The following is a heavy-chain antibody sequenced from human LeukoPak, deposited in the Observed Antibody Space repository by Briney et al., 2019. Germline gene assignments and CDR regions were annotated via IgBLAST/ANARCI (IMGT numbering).Heavy chain of an antibody. J-gene: IGHJ4*02. V-gene: IGHV3-30*18. Sequence: GRSLRLSCAASGFTFSSYGMHWVRQAPGKGLEWVAVISYDGSNKYYADSVKGRFTISRDNSKNTLYLQMNSLRAEDTAVYYCAKTGWYGHFDYWGQGTLVTVSS. D-gene: IGHD6-19*01. CDR1: GFTFSSYG. CDR3: AKTGWYGHFDY. CDR2: ISYDGSNK.